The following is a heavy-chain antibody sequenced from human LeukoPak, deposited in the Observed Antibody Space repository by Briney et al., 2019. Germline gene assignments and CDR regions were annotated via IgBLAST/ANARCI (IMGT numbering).Heavy chain of an antibody. D-gene: IGHD1-1*01. J-gene: IGHJ4*02. CDR2: IYYSGST. CDR3: ARARGLQVLGTFYFDY. V-gene: IGHV4-61*05. CDR1: GGSISSSSYY. Sequence: SETLSLTCTVSGGSISSSSYYWGWIRQPPGKGLEWIGYIYYSGSTNYNPSLKSRVTISVDTSKNQFSLKLSSVTAADTAVYYCARARGLQVLGTFYFDYWGQGTLVTVSS.